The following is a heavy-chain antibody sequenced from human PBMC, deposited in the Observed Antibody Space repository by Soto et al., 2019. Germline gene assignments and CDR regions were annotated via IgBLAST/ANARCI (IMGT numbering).Heavy chain of an antibody. CDR1: GYTFTSYY. V-gene: IGHV1-2*04. CDR2: INPNSGGT. CDR3: ATTSPRYYYDSSLPYYYYGMDV. Sequence: ASVKVSCKASGYTFTSYYMHWVRQAPGQGLEWMGWINPNSGGTNYAQKFQGWVTMTRDTSISTAYMELSRLRSDDTAVYYCATTSPRYYYDSSLPYYYYGMDVWGQGTTVTVSS. D-gene: IGHD3-22*01. J-gene: IGHJ6*02.